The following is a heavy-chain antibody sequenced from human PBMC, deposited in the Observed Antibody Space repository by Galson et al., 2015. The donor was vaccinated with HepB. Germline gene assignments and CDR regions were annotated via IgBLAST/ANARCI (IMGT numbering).Heavy chain of an antibody. CDR2: IKQDGSEK. Sequence: SLRLSCAASGFTFSSYWMSWVRQAPGKGLEWVANIKQDGSEKYYVDSVKGRFTISRDNAKNTLYLQMNSLRAEDTAVYYCARVRYFRTGFDFDYWGQGTLVTVSS. D-gene: IGHD3-9*01. CDR3: ARVRYFRTGFDFDY. CDR1: GFTFSSYW. V-gene: IGHV3-7*03. J-gene: IGHJ4*02.